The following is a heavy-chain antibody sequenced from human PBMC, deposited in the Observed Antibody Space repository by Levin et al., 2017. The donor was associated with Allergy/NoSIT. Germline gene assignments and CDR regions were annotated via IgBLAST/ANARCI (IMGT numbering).Heavy chain of an antibody. V-gene: IGHV3-48*01. CDR3: AKGYYSGRGVFDS. CDR1: GFTFRSYS. Sequence: GESLKISCAASGFTFRSYSMNWVRQAPGKGLEWVSYISAGGSTIYDADAVKGRCTITRDNANSSLYLQMNSLRAEDTAIYYCAKGYYSGRGVFDSWGHGKIVTVSS. CDR2: ISAGGSTI. J-gene: IGHJ3*02. D-gene: IGHD2-15*01.